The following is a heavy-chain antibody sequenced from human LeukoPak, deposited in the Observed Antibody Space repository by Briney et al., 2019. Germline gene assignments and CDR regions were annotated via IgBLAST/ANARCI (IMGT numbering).Heavy chain of an antibody. D-gene: IGHD3-3*01. V-gene: IGHV1-18*01. CDR3: ARNLNYDFWSGYYKYYWFDP. J-gene: IGHJ5*02. CDR2: ISAHNGNT. CDR1: GYTFTRYG. Sequence: AASVKVSCKASGYTFTRYGISWVRQVPGQGPEWMGWISAHNGNTNYAQKVQGRVTMTTDTSTSTAYMELRSLRSDDTAVYYCARNLNYDFWSGYYKYYWFDPWGQGTLVTVSS.